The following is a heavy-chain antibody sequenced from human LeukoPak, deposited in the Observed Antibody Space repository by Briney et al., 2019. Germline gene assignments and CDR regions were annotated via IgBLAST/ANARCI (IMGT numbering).Heavy chain of an antibody. D-gene: IGHD6-13*01. CDR2: IYHSGST. J-gene: IGHJ4*02. CDR1: GGSISSGGYY. Sequence: PSETLSLTCTVSGGSISSGGYYWGWIRQPPGEGLEWIGYIYHSGSTYYNPSLKSRVTISVDRSKNQFSLKLSSVTAADTAVYYCARDSSSWYGSDYWGQGTLVTVSS. CDR3: ARDSSSWYGSDY. V-gene: IGHV4-30-2*01.